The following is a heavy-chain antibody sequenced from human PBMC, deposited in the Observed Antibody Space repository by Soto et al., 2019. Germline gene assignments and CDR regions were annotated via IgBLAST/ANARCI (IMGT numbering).Heavy chain of an antibody. J-gene: IGHJ6*02. V-gene: IGHV4-31*03. Sequence: SETLSLTCTVSGGSISSGGYYWSWIRQHPGKGLEWIGYIYYSGSTYYSPSLKSRVTISVDTSKNQFSLKLSSVTAADTAVYYCARVSSWYSYYYYYGMDVWGQGTTVTVSS. CDR2: IYYSGST. D-gene: IGHD6-13*01. CDR3: ARVSSWYSYYYYYGMDV. CDR1: GGSISSGGYY.